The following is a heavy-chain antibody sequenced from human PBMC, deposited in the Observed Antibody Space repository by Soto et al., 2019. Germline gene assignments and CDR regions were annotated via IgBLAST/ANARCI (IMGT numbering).Heavy chain of an antibody. D-gene: IGHD2-2*01. CDR2: IIPMLCIA. CDR3: ARDKDQLPTD. CDR1: RGTFSSYT. J-gene: IGHJ4*02. V-gene: IGHV1-69*02. Sequence: QVHLVQSGAEVKRPGSSVKVSCKASRGTFSSYTIIWVRQAPGQGLEWMGRIIPMLCIANYPQKFQGRVTITADKPTSTAYMELSSLRAEDTAIYYCARDKDQLPTDWGQGTLVTVAS.